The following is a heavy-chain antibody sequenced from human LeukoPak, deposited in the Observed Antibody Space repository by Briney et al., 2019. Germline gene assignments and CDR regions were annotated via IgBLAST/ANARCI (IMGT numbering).Heavy chain of an antibody. J-gene: IGHJ4*02. CDR2: IKHDGSDT. CDR1: GFTFSSYW. Sequence: GGSLRLSCAASGFTFSSYWMSWVRPAPGKGLEWVANIKHDGSDTNYVDSVKGRFTISRDNAKHSLYLQMNSLRAEDTAMYYCARRIAATGMKYFDYWGQGTLVTVSS. CDR3: ARRIAATGMKYFDY. V-gene: IGHV3-7*05. D-gene: IGHD6-13*01.